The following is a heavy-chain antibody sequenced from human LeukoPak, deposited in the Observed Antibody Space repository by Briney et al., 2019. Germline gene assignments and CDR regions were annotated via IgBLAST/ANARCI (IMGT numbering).Heavy chain of an antibody. J-gene: IGHJ6*04. CDR1: GFTFSNAW. CDR2: IKSKTDGGTT. CDR3: TTEPVGDYYYGMDV. D-gene: IGHD2-2*01. V-gene: IGHV3-15*01. Sequence: GGSLRLSCAASGFTFSNAWMSWVREAPGKGLEWVGRIKSKTDGGTTDYAAPVKGRFTISRDDSKNTLYLQMNSLKTEDTAVYYCTTEPVGDYYYGMDVWGKGTTVTVSS.